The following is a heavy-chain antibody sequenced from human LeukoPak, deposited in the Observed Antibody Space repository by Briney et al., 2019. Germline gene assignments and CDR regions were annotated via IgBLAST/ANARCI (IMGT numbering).Heavy chain of an antibody. V-gene: IGHV1-2*02. Sequence: ASVKVSCKASGYTFTGYYMHWVRQASGQGLEWMGWINPNSGGTNYAQKFQGRVTMTRDTSISTAYMELSRLRSDDTAVYYCARVDSSGYYVRAFDXWGQGTMVTVSS. J-gene: IGHJ3*02. D-gene: IGHD3-22*01. CDR1: GYTFTGYY. CDR2: INPNSGGT. CDR3: ARVDSSGYYVRAFDX.